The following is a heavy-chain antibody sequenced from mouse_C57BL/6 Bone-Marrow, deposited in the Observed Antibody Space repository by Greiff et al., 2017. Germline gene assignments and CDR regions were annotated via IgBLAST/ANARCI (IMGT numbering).Heavy chain of an antibody. CDR2: IYPGSGST. J-gene: IGHJ1*03. D-gene: IGHD2-5*01. V-gene: IGHV1-55*01. CDR1: GYTFTSYW. CDR3: ARPYYSNYWYFDV. Sequence: QVQLQQSGAELVKPGASVKMSCKASGYTFTSYWITWVKQRPGQGLEWIGDIYPGSGSTNYNEKFKSKATLTVDTSSGTAYMQLSSLTSEDSAVYYCARPYYSNYWYFDVWGTGTTVTVSS.